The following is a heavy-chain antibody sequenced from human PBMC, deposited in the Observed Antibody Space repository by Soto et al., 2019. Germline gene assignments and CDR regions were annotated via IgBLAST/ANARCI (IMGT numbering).Heavy chain of an antibody. D-gene: IGHD6-13*01. CDR2: ISWNSGSI. CDR1: GFTFDDYA. CDR3: AKDGIAAAGRHPWLYYYYYMDV. Sequence: EVQLVESGGGLVQPGRSLRLSCAASGFTFDDYAMHWVRQAPGKGLEWVSGISWNSGSIGYADSVTGRFTIARDNPKHSLYLQMNSLRAEDTALYYCAKDGIAAAGRHPWLYYYYYMDVWGKGTTVTVSS. J-gene: IGHJ6*03. V-gene: IGHV3-9*01.